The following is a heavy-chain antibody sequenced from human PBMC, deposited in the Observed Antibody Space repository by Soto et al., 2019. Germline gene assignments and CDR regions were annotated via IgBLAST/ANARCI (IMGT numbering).Heavy chain of an antibody. D-gene: IGHD6-25*01. J-gene: IGHJ3*02. CDR3: ARDASGSGYAFDI. Sequence: GGSLRLSCAASGFTFSSDAMHWVRQAPGKGLEWVAFIWNDGSNKYYADSVKGRAIISRDNSENTLYLQMNSLRAEDTAVYFCARDASGSGYAFDIWGQGTMVTVSS. CDR2: IWNDGSNK. CDR1: GFTFSSDA. V-gene: IGHV3-33*01.